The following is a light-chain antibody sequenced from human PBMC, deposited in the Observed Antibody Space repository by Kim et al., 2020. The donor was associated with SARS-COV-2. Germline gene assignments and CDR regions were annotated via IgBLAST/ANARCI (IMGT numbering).Light chain of an antibody. CDR2: SAS. CDR3: QQSYITPFT. Sequence: IQMTQSPSSLAASVGDRVTIACRASQSIATRLNWYQQRPGKAPKLLIYSASTLQSGVPSRFSGSGSETDFTLTISSLQPEDFATYFCQQSYITPFTFGPGTKVDIK. CDR1: QSIATR. J-gene: IGKJ3*01. V-gene: IGKV1-39*01.